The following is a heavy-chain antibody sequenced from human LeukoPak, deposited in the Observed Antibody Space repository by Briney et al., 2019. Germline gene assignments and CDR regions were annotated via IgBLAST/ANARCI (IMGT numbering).Heavy chain of an antibody. D-gene: IGHD6-13*01. CDR3: VKGPIAAAGLN. CDR1: GFTFSSYA. V-gene: IGHV3-64D*06. CDR2: ISSNGGST. Sequence: PRGSLRLSCSAHGFTFSSYAIPSVRQTPAKGLEYVSAISSNGGSTYYADSVKGRFTISRDNSKNTLYLQMSSLRAEDTAVYYCVKGPIAAAGLNWGQGTLVTVSS. J-gene: IGHJ4*02.